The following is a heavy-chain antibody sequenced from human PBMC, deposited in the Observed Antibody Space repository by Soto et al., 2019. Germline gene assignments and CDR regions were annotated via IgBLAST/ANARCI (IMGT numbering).Heavy chain of an antibody. D-gene: IGHD6-13*01. Sequence: ASVKVSCKASGYTFTSYDIKWVRQATGQGLEWMGWMNPNSGNTGYAQKFQGRVTMTRNTSISTAYMELSSMRSEDTAVYYCARGTFSSSWYFDYWGQGTLVTVSS. J-gene: IGHJ4*02. CDR3: ARGTFSSSWYFDY. V-gene: IGHV1-8*01. CDR1: GYTFTSYD. CDR2: MNPNSGNT.